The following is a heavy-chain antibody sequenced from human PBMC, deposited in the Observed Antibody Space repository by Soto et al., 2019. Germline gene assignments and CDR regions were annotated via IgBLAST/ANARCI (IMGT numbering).Heavy chain of an antibody. CDR3: ARGGIAVAGTGRYWFDP. J-gene: IGHJ5*02. Sequence: QVQLQQWGAGLLKPSETLSLTCAVYDGSFSGYYWSWIRQPPGKGLEWIGEINHSGSTNYNPSLKSRVTISVDTSKNQFSLKLSSVTAADTAVYYCARGGIAVAGTGRYWFDPWGQGTLVTVSS. V-gene: IGHV4-34*01. CDR1: DGSFSGYY. CDR2: INHSGST. D-gene: IGHD6-19*01.